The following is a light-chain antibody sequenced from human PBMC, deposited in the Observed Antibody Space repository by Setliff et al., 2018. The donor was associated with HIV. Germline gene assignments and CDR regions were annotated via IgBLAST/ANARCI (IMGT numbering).Light chain of an antibody. CDR2: NVI. V-gene: IGLV2-11*01. J-gene: IGLJ1*01. Sequence: QSVLTQPRSVSGSPGQSVTFSCSGSNSDIGAYNYVSWYQQHPGKAPKLIISNVIRRPSGVPDRFSGSKSGNTASLTISGLQAEDEADYYCCSYAGSHTYRFGSGTKV. CDR3: CSYAGSHTYR. CDR1: NSDIGAYNY.